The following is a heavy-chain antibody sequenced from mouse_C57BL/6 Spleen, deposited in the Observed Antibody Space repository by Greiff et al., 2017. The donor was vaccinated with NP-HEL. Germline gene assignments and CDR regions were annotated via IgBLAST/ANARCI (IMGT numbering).Heavy chain of an antibody. CDR1: GFSLTSYA. D-gene: IGHD1-1*01. V-gene: IGHV2-9-1*01. CDR3: ARNFYYGSSHWYFEV. CDR2: IWTGGGT. Sequence: VQLQQSGPGLVAPSQSLSITCTVSGFSLTSYAISWVRQPPGKGLEWLGVIWTGGGTNYNSALKSRLSISKDNSKSQVFLKMNSLQTDDTARYYCARNFYYGSSHWYFEVWGTGTTVTVAS. J-gene: IGHJ1*03.